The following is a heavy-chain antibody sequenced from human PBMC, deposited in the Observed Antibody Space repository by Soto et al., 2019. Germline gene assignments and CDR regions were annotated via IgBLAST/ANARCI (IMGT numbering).Heavy chain of an antibody. CDR1: GFTFNSYS. D-gene: IGHD1-26*01. J-gene: IGHJ4*02. Sequence: DVQLLESGGGLVPPGGSLRLSCAASGFTFNSYSMSWVRQAPGKGLEWVSAIRENGRTTYYPDSVKGRFTVSRDNSKNTLFLQMNSLRDEDTAVYYCAKDRASVVGATSSRFDFWGQGALVIVSS. CDR2: IRENGRTT. V-gene: IGHV3-23*01. CDR3: AKDRASVVGATSSRFDF.